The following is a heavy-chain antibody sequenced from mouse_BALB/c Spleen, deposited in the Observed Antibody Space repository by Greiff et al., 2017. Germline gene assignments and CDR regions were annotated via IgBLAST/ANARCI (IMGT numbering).Heavy chain of an antibody. Sequence: QVQLQQSGPELVRPGVSVKISCKGSSYTFTDYAMHWVKQSHAKSLEWIGVISTYYGNTNYNQKFKGKATMTVDKSSSTAYMELARLTSEDSAIYYCARKAYYGNYGWFAYWGQGTLVTVSA. CDR3: ARKAYYGNYGWFAY. V-gene: IGHV1-67*01. CDR1: SYTFTDYA. J-gene: IGHJ3*01. CDR2: ISTYYGNT. D-gene: IGHD2-10*01.